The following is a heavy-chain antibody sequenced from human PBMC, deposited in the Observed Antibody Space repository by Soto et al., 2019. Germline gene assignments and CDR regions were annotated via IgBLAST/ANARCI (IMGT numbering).Heavy chain of an antibody. CDR3: VRGCGRASCPYFFDY. Sequence: EVQLVESGGGLVQPGGSLRLSCAASGFTFSTYWMSWVRQAPGKGLEWVATIRQDGSEKHHVDSVEGRFTISRDNAKNSMYLQTNSLRVEDTDMYYCVRGCGRASCPYFFDYWGQGTLVSVSS. V-gene: IGHV3-7*01. CDR1: GFTFSTYW. J-gene: IGHJ4*02. CDR2: IRQDGSEK. D-gene: IGHD2-2*01.